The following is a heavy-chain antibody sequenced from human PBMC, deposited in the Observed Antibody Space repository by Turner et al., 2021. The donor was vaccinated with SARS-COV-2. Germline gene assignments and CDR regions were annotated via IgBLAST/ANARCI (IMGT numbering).Heavy chain of an antibody. Sequence: QVQLQESGPRLVTPLETLSLTCTVSGGSMNSNYWSWIRQPPGQRLEWIGYIHYRGSSNNNPSLESRVTITVDTARNQFSLNLTSETAADTAIYDCARETVNNWVDPWGQGTLVTVSS. D-gene: IGHD2-21*02. V-gene: IGHV4-59*01. CDR3: ARETVNNWVDP. CDR1: GGSMNSNY. CDR2: IHYRGSS. J-gene: IGHJ5*02.